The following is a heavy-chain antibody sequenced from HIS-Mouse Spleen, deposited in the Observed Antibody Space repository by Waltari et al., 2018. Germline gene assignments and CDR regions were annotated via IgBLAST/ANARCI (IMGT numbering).Heavy chain of an antibody. D-gene: IGHD7-27*01. CDR2: IYSGGST. J-gene: IGHJ4*02. CDR3: ARSNWYFDY. Sequence: EVQLVESGGGLVQPGGSLRLSCSASGFTVSSNYMGWVRQAPGKGLGWVAVIYSGGSTYYADSVKGRFTISRDNSKNTLYLQLNSLRAEDTAVYYCARSNWYFDYWGQGTLVTVSS. V-gene: IGHV3-66*01. CDR1: GFTVSSNY.